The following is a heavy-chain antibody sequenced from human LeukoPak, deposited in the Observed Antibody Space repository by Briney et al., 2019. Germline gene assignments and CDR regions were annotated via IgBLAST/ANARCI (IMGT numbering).Heavy chain of an antibody. CDR3: ARDGYCSSTSCPWGIDP. D-gene: IGHD2-2*03. CDR2: IYYSGST. J-gene: IGHJ5*02. CDR1: GGSISSYY. V-gene: IGHV4-59*12. Sequence: SETLSLTCTISGGSISSYYWSWIRQPPGKGLEWIGYIYYSGSTNYNPSLKSRVTISVDTSKNQFSLKLSSVTAADTAVYYCARDGYCSSTSCPWGIDPWGQGTLVTVSS.